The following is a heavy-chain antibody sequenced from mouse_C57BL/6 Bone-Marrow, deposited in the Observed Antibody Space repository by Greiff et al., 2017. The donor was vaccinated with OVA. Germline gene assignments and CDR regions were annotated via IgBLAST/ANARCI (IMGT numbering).Heavy chain of an antibody. CDR1: GFTFSSYA. V-gene: IGHV5-9-1*02. D-gene: IGHD1-1*01. CDR3: TRLYYYGSSYRWYFDV. Sequence: EVHLVESGEGLVKPGGSLKLSCAASGFTFSSYAMSWVRQTPEKRLEWVAYISSGGDYIYYADTVKGRFTISRDNARNTLYLQMSSLKSEDTAMYYCTRLYYYGSSYRWYFDVWGTGTTVTVSS. J-gene: IGHJ1*03. CDR2: ISSGGDYI.